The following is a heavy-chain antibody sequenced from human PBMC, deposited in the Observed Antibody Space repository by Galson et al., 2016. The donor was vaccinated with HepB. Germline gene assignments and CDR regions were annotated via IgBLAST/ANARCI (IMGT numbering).Heavy chain of an antibody. Sequence: SVKVSCKVSGYTLTELSIHWVRQAPGKGLEWLGGFDPEDGKRIYVQKFQGRVTMTEDTSTDTAYMELNSLRSEETAVYYCATLGRRFCSSTSCYWNALDVWGRGTTVTVSS. CDR1: GYTLTELS. CDR3: ATLGRRFCSSTSCYWNALDV. D-gene: IGHD2-2*01. J-gene: IGHJ6*02. V-gene: IGHV1-24*01. CDR2: FDPEDGKR.